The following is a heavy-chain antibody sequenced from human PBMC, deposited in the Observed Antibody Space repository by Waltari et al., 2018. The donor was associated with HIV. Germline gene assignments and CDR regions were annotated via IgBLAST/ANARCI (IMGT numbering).Heavy chain of an antibody. Sequence: QVQLQQWGAGLLKPSETLSLTCAVYGGSFSGYYWSWIRQPPGKGLEWIGEINHSGSTNYNPSLKSRVTISVDTSKNQFSLKLSSVTAADTAVYYCARVLYYDSSGQDYWGQGTLVTVSS. CDR3: ARVLYYDSSGQDY. CDR1: GGSFSGYY. D-gene: IGHD3-22*01. V-gene: IGHV4-34*01. CDR2: INHSGST. J-gene: IGHJ4*02.